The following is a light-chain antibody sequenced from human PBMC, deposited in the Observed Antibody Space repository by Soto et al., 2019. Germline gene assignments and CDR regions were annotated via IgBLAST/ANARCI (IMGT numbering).Light chain of an antibody. CDR2: AAS. Sequence: AIQMTQSPSSLSASVGDRVTITCRASQGIRNDLGWYQQKPGKAPKLLISAASSLQSGVPSRFSGSGSGTDFTLTISSLQPEDFATYYCRQDYNYPWTFGQGTKVEIK. CDR1: QGIRND. J-gene: IGKJ1*01. CDR3: RQDYNYPWT. V-gene: IGKV1-6*01.